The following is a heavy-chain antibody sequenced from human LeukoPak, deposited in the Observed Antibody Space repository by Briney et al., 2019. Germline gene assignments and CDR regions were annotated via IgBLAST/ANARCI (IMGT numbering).Heavy chain of an antibody. V-gene: IGHV3-30*18. CDR2: ISYDGSNK. D-gene: IGHD3-9*01. CDR3: AKAPKVTIRHENKYYFDY. J-gene: IGHJ4*02. Sequence: GGSLRLSCAASGFTFSSYGMHWVRQAPGKGLEWVAVISYDGSNKYYADSVKGRFTISRDNSKNTLYLQMNSLRAEDTAVYYCAKAPKVTIRHENKYYFDYWGQGTLVTVSS. CDR1: GFTFSSYG.